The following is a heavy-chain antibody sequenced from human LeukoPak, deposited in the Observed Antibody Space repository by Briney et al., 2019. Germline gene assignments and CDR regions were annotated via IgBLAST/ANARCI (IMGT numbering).Heavy chain of an antibody. CDR2: IYHSGST. Sequence: SETLSLTCAVSGGSISSSNWWSWVRQPPGKGLEWIGEIYHSGSTNYSPSLKSRVTISVDKSKNQFSLKLSSVTAADTAVYYCARGLLWFGESYDAFDIWGQGTMVTVSS. CDR1: GGSISSSNW. J-gene: IGHJ3*02. V-gene: IGHV4-4*02. CDR3: ARGLLWFGESYDAFDI. D-gene: IGHD3-10*01.